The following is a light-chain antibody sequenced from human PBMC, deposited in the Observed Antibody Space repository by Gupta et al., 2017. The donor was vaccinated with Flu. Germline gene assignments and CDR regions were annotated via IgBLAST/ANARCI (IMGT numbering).Light chain of an antibody. CDR3: QQLNSYPLST. CDR2: AAS. J-gene: IGKJ2*01. Sequence: DIQLTQSPSFLSASVGDRVTITCRASQGISSYLAWYQQKPGKAPKLLIYAASTLQSGVPSRFSGSGYGTEFTLTISSRQPEDFAPYYCQQLNSYPLSTFGQGTKMEIK. V-gene: IGKV1-9*01. CDR1: QGISSY.